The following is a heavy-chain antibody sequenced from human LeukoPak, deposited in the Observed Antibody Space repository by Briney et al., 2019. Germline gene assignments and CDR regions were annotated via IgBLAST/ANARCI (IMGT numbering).Heavy chain of an antibody. CDR2: IKSKTDGGTT. D-gene: IGHD6-19*01. CDR1: GFTFSNAW. Sequence: GGSLRLSCAASGFTFSNAWMSWVRQAPGKGLEWVGRIKSKTDGGTTDYAAPVKGRFTISRDDSKNTLYLQMNSLKTEDTAVYYCTTPLQWRDRAFDIWGQGTMVTVSS. V-gene: IGHV3-15*01. CDR3: TTPLQWRDRAFDI. J-gene: IGHJ3*02.